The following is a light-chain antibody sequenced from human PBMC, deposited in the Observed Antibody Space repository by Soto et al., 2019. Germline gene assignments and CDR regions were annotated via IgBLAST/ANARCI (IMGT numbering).Light chain of an antibody. CDR3: QQYGRTSWT. CDR2: GAS. J-gene: IGKJ1*01. V-gene: IGKV3-20*01. Sequence: EIVLTQSPGTLSLSPGEGATLSCRASQSVSPNFFAWYQQKPGQAPRLLLYGASTRATGIPDRFSGSGSGTDFTLTISRLEPEDFAVYYCQQYGRTSWTFGQGTKVEIK. CDR1: QSVSPNF.